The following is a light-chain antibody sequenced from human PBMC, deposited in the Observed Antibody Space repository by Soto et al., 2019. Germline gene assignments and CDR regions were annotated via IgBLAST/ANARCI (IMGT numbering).Light chain of an antibody. CDR1: QSVSRN. Sequence: EIVMTQSPATLSVSPGERATLSCRASQSVSRNLAWYQQKPGQAPRLLMYRASTRATGIQDRFSGSGSGTEFTLTISSLQSEDFAVYYCQQHNNRPPCTFGQGTKVEIK. CDR3: QQHNNRPPCT. J-gene: IGKJ1*01. CDR2: RAS. V-gene: IGKV3-15*01.